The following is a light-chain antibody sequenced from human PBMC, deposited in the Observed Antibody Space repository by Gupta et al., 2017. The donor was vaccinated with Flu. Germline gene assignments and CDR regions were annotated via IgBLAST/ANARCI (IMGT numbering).Light chain of an antibody. CDR1: QSLLHSNGYNY. V-gene: IGKV2-28*01. Sequence: DIVMTQSPLSLPVTPGEPASISCRSSQSLLHSNGYNYLDWYLQKPGQSPQLLIYLGSNRASGVPHTFSGSGSGTDFTLKISRVEAEDVGVYYCRQALQTPFIFGQGTKLDIK. CDR3: RQALQTPFI. CDR2: LGS. J-gene: IGKJ2*01.